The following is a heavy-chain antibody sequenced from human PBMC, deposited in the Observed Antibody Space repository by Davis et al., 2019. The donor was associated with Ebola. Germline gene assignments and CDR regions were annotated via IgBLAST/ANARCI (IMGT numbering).Heavy chain of an antibody. CDR1: GFTFSSYA. CDR2: ISGSGGST. J-gene: IGHJ6*02. V-gene: IGHV3-23*01. CDR3: AKDAPAALSWDFWSGSPVWAENGMDV. Sequence: PGGSLRLSCAASGFTFSSYAMSWVRQAPGKGLEWVSAISGSGGSTYYADSVKGRFTISRDNSKNTLYLQMNSLRAEDTAVYYCAKDAPAALSWDFWSGSPVWAENGMDVWGQGTTVTVSS. D-gene: IGHD3-3*01.